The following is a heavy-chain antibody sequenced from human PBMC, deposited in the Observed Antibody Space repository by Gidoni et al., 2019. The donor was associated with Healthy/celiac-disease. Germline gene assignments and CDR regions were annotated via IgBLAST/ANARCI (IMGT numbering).Heavy chain of an antibody. V-gene: IGHV3-7*03. CDR3: ARNGYYDAFDI. CDR1: GFTFSSYW. J-gene: IGHJ3*02. D-gene: IGHD2-8*01. Sequence: EVQLVESGGGLVQPGGSLRLSCAASGFTFSSYWMSWVRQAPGKGLGWVANIKQDGSEKYYVDSVKGRFTISRDNAKNSLYLQMNSLRAEDTAVYYCARNGYYDAFDIWGQGTMVTVSS. CDR2: IKQDGSEK.